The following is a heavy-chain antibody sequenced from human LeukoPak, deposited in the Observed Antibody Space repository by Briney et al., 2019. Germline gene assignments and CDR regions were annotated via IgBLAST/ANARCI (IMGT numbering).Heavy chain of an antibody. J-gene: IGHJ4*02. CDR1: GFTFSSYH. V-gene: IGHV3-48*02. CDR3: ARGGSSCFDS. Sequence: GGSLRLSCAASGFTFSSYHMNWVRQAPGKGLERVSYISRSSGTIYYADSVKGRLTTSRDNAKNSLYLQMNNLRDEDTAVDYCARGGSSCFDSWGQGTLVTVSS. D-gene: IGHD6-13*01. CDR2: ISRSSGTI.